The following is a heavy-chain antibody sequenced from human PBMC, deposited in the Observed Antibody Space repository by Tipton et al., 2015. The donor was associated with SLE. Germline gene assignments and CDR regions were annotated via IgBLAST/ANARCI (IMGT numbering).Heavy chain of an antibody. J-gene: IGHJ6*03. D-gene: IGHD2-15*01. CDR1: GFTFSDYH. V-gene: IGHV3-11*01. CDR2: ISSSGSTI. Sequence: SLRLSCAASGFTFSDYHMSWIRQGPGKGLEWVSYISSSGSTIYYADSVKGRFTISRDNAKNSLYLQMNSLRAEDTAVYYCAREGPSWYYYYYMDVWGKGATVSFSS. CDR3: AREGPSWYYYYYMDV.